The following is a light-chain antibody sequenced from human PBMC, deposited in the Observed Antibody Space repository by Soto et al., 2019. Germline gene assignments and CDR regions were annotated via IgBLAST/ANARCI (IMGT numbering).Light chain of an antibody. CDR1: RSNIGNNA. CDR2: NNN. CDR3: ATWDDSLNARGV. J-gene: IGLJ3*02. Sequence: QSVLTQPPSASGTPGQRVTISCSGSRSNIGNNAVSWYQQFPGTAPKLLIYNNNQRPSGVPDRFSGSKSGTSASLAISGLQSEDEADYYCATWDDSLNARGVFGGGIKVTVL. V-gene: IGLV1-44*01.